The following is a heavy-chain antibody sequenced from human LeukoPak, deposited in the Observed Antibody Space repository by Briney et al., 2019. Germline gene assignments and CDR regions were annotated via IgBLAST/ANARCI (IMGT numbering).Heavy chain of an antibody. CDR3: AKDPRWGRYCSGGSCRLFDY. D-gene: IGHD2-15*01. V-gene: IGHV3-30*18. CDR1: GFTFSSYG. J-gene: IGHJ4*02. CDR2: ISYDGSDK. Sequence: GGSLRLSCAASGFTFSSYGMHRVRQAPGKGLEWVAIISYDGSDKYYADSVKGRFTISRDNSKNTLYLQMNNLRAEDTAVYYCAKDPRWGRYCSGGSCRLFDYWGQGTLVTVSS.